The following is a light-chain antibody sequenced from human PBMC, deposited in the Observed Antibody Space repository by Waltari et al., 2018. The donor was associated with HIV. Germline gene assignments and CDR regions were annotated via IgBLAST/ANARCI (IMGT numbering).Light chain of an antibody. CDR3: SAWDSGLNGWV. V-gene: IGLV10-54*01. J-gene: IGLJ3*02. Sequence: QAGLTQPPSMPTGLGQPATPTSSGDSNTIGYPGAPWVQPRQGHPPKLLSHRNNNRPSGIPGRFSAFRSGDTGFLTISGLQSEDEGDFFCSAWDSGLNGWVFGGGTQLTLL. CDR2: RNN. CDR1: SNTIGYPG.